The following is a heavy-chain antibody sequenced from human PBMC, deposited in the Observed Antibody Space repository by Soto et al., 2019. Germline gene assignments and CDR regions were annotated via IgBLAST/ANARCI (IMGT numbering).Heavy chain of an antibody. V-gene: IGHV4-59*01. CDR2: IYYSGST. J-gene: IGHJ4*02. Sequence: QVQLQVSGPGLVKPSETLSLTCTVSGGSISSYYWSWIRQPPGKGLEWIGYIYYSGSTNYNPSLNSRVTISVDTSKNQFSLKLSSVTAADTAVYYCARDQLGGVLGDGSGSYYGEYDYWCQGTLVTVSS. CDR1: GGSISSYY. D-gene: IGHD3-10*01. CDR3: ARDQLGGVLGDGSGSYYGEYDY.